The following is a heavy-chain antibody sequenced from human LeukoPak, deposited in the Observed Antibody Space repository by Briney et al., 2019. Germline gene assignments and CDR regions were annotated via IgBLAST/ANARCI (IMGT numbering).Heavy chain of an antibody. J-gene: IGHJ6*03. Sequence: SETLSLTCSVSGGSINSDTSFWGWIRQAPGKGLEWIGSIYYSGSTYYNPSLKSRVTISVDTSKNQFSLKLSSVTAADTAVYYCARGIAVAGSYYYYYMDVWGKGTTVTVSS. CDR1: GGSINSDTSF. V-gene: IGHV4-39*07. CDR2: IYYSGST. CDR3: ARGIAVAGSYYYYYMDV. D-gene: IGHD6-19*01.